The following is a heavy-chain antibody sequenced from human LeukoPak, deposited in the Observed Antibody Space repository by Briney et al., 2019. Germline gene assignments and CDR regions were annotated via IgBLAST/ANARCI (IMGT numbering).Heavy chain of an antibody. CDR2: INDSGST. J-gene: IGHJ6*02. CDR3: AHKGYSSSSDYYYYGMDV. Sequence: SETLSLTCAVYGGSFSGYYWSWIRQPPGKGLEWIGEINDSGSTNYNPSLKSRVTISVDTSKNQFSLKLSSVTAADTAVYYCAHKGYSSSSDYYYYGMDVWGQGTTVTVSS. D-gene: IGHD6-6*01. CDR1: GGSFSGYY. V-gene: IGHV4-34*01.